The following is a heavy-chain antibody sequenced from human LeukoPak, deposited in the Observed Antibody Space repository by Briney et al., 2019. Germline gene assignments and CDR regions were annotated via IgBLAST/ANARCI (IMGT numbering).Heavy chain of an antibody. J-gene: IGHJ4*02. CDR1: GGPISSYY. V-gene: IGHV4-59*01. Sequence: PSETLSLTCTVSGGPISSYYWSWIRQPPGKGLEWIGYIYYSGSTNYNPSLKSRVTISVDTSKNQFSLKLSSVTAADTAVYYCARALDYYGPGAHFDYWGQGTLVTVSS. CDR2: IYYSGST. D-gene: IGHD3-10*01. CDR3: ARALDYYGPGAHFDY.